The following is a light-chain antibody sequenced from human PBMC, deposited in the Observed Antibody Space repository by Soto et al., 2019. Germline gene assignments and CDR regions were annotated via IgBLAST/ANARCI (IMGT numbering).Light chain of an antibody. J-gene: IGKJ5*01. CDR2: DAS. Sequence: DIQMTQSPSSLSASVGDRVTITCQASQDISDYLNWFQQKPGSAPKLLIYDASNLETGVPSRFSGSGSGTDFTLTISSLQPEDIATYYCPQHDNLPITFGQGTRLETK. V-gene: IGKV1-33*01. CDR3: PQHDNLPIT. CDR1: QDISDY.